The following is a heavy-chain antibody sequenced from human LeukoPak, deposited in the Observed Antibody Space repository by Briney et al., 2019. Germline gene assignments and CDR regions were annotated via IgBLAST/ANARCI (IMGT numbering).Heavy chain of an antibody. Sequence: GGSLRLSCAASGFTFSSYGMHWVSQAPGKGLEWVAVISYDGSNKYYADSVKGRFTISRDNSKNTLYLQMNSLRAEDTAVYYCAKDDQRYYGMDVWGQGTTVTVSS. V-gene: IGHV3-30*18. CDR2: ISYDGSNK. J-gene: IGHJ6*02. CDR3: AKDDQRYYGMDV. CDR1: GFTFSSYG. D-gene: IGHD2-2*01.